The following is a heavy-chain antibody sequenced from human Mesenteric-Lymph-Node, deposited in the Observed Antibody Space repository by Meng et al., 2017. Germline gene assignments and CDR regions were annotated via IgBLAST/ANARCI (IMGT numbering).Heavy chain of an antibody. CDR3: GRDQGRELINH. V-gene: IGHV4-30-4*01. Sequence: LPGSGPGLVKPYQTLSLTCLYSGGSISSGDYYWSWIRQPPWKGLEWIGYIYYSGSTYYNPSLKSRVTISVDTSKNQFSLKLSSVTAADAAVYYCGRDQGRELINHWGQGALVTVSS. J-gene: IGHJ4*02. CDR1: GGSISSGDYY. CDR2: IYYSGST. D-gene: IGHD1-7*01.